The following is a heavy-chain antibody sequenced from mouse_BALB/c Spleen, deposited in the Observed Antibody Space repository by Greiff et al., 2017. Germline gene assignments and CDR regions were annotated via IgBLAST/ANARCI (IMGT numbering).Heavy chain of an antibody. J-gene: IGHJ2*01. Sequence: EVKLMESGPGLVKPSQSLSLTCSVTGYSITSGYYWNWIRQFPGNKLEWMGYISYDGSNNYNPSLKNRISITRDTSKNQFFLKLNSVTTEDTATYYCARITVVATPFDYWGQGTTRTVSS. D-gene: IGHD1-1*01. CDR3: ARITVVATPFDY. CDR2: ISYDGSN. CDR1: GYSITSGYY. V-gene: IGHV3-6*02.